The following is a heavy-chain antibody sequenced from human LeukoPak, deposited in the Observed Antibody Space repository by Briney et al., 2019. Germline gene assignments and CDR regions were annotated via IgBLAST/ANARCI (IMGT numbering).Heavy chain of an antibody. D-gene: IGHD3-3*01. CDR2: IYYSGST. J-gene: IGHJ6*02. CDR1: GGSISSGGYY. V-gene: IGHV4-31*03. CDR3: ARASRLEWLYV. Sequence: SETLSLTCTVSGGSISSGGYYWSWIRQHPGKGLEWIGYIYYSGSTYYNPSLKSRVTISVDTSKNQFSLKLSSVTAVDTAVYYCARASRLEWLYVWGQGTTVTVSS.